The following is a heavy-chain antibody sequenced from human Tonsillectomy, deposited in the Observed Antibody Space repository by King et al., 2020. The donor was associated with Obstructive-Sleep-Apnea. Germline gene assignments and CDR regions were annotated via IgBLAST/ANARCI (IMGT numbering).Heavy chain of an antibody. D-gene: IGHD1-26*01. CDR1: GYTFTRNW. Sequence: VQLVESGAEVKKPGAPVKISCKASGYTFTRNWMHWVRQAPGQGLEWMGMINPSVGSTSYAQRFQGRVTMTRDTSTTTVYMELSSLRSEDTAVYFCARVMDSGSYYEAFDIWGQGTVVTVSS. J-gene: IGHJ3*02. CDR3: ARVMDSGSYYEAFDI. V-gene: IGHV1-46*01. CDR2: INPSVGST.